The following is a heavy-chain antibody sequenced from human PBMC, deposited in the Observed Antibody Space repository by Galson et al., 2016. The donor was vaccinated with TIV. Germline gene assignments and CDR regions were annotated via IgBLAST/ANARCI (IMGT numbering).Heavy chain of an antibody. V-gene: IGHV3-66*02. Sequence: SLRLSCAASGLIVTDNSMTWVRQAPGKGPEWVALIYDAGKKMYADSVQGRFTISRDSSKNVLYLQMTSLRGEDTAVYFCARDRRHCGNECFLRYYYGMDVWGQGTTVTVSS. J-gene: IGHJ6*02. CDR1: GLIVTDNS. CDR2: IYDAGKK. D-gene: IGHD2-21*01. CDR3: ARDRRHCGNECFLRYYYGMDV.